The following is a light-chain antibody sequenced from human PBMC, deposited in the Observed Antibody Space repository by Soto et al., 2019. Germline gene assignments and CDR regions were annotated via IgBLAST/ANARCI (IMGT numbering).Light chain of an antibody. CDR3: QQLNSYPGT. V-gene: IGKV1-9*01. J-gene: IGKJ2*01. CDR1: QGISSY. CDR2: GAS. Sequence: DIQLTQSPSFLSASVGDRVTITCRASQGISSYLAWYQQKPGKAPKLLIYGASTLQSGVPSRFSGSGSGTECTLIFSSLQPEDFASYYCQQLNSYPGTFGQGTKLEIK.